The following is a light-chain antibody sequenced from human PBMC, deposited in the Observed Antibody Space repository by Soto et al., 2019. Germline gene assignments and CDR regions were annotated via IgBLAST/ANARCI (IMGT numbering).Light chain of an antibody. CDR2: TTS. CDR3: QPAYSRPHT. CDR1: QSINNY. V-gene: IGKV1-39*01. Sequence: DIQMTQSPSSLSASVGDRVSITCRTSQSINNYLNWYQQKPGQAPKLLIYTTSTLQSGVPSRFSGSGSGTDFTLTISSRQVEDFATYYCQPAYSRPHTFGQGTELAI. J-gene: IGKJ2*01.